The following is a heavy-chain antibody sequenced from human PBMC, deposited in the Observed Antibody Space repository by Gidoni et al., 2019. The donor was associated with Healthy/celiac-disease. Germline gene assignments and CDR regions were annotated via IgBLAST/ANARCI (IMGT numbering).Heavy chain of an antibody. CDR3: AIGYSSSWYYYYMDV. CDR2: IIPIFGTA. J-gene: IGHJ6*03. V-gene: IGHV1-69*06. D-gene: IGHD6-13*01. Sequence: IIPIFGTANYAQKFQGRVTITADKSTSTAYMELSSLRSEDTAVYYCAIGYSSSWYYYYMDVWCKGTTVTVSS.